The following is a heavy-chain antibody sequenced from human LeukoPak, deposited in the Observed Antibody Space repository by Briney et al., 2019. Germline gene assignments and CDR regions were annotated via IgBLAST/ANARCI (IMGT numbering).Heavy chain of an antibody. CDR1: GGSFSGYY. CDR2: INHSGST. V-gene: IGHV4-34*01. J-gene: IGHJ4*02. CDR3: ARALSVTTFVD. Sequence: SETLSLTCAVYGGSFSGYYWSWIRQPPGKGLEWIGEINHSGSTNYNPSLKSRVAISVDTSKNQFSLKLSSVTAADTAVYYCARALSVTTFVDWGQGTLVSVSS. D-gene: IGHD4-11*01.